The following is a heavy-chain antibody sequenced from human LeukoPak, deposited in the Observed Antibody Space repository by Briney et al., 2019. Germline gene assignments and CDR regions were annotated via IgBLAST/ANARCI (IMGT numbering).Heavy chain of an antibody. CDR1: GFTFDDYA. CDR2: ISWDGGST. CDR3: TKDYYHDSSGGLNY. D-gene: IGHD3-22*01. V-gene: IGHV3-43D*03. J-gene: IGHJ4*02. Sequence: GGSLRLSCAASGFTFDDYAMHWVRQAPGKGLEWVSLISWDGGSTYYADSVKGRFTISRDNSRSSLYLQMNSLRAEDSALYYCTKDYYHDSSGGLNYWGQGTLVTVSS.